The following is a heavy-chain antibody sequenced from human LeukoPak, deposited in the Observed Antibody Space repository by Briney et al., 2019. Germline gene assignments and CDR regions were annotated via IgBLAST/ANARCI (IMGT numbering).Heavy chain of an antibody. V-gene: IGHV3-73*01. Sequence: GGSLRLSCAASGFTFSSYSMNWVRQASGKGLEWVGRIRTRTNRYATAYAAAVKGRFTVSRDDSKNTAYLQMNSLKTEDTAVYYCTRLDYGSDYWGQGTQVIVSS. J-gene: IGHJ4*02. CDR2: IRTRTNRYAT. CDR3: TRLDYGSDY. D-gene: IGHD3-10*01. CDR1: GFTFSSYS.